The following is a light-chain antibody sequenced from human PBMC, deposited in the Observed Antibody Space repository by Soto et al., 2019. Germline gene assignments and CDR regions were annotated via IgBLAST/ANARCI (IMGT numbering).Light chain of an antibody. V-gene: IGKV3-20*01. CDR3: QQYGSSPQST. J-gene: IGKJ5*01. CDR1: QSVASRN. CDR2: GAS. Sequence: EIVLTQSPGTLSLSPGERATLSCRASQSVASRNLAWYQQKSGQAPGLLIYGASSRAIHTPDRFSGSGSGTDFTLTISRLEPEDFAVYYCQQYGSSPQSTFGQGTRLEIK.